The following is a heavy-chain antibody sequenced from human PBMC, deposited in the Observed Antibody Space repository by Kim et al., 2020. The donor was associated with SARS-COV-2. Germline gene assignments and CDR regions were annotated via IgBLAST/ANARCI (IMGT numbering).Heavy chain of an antibody. J-gene: IGHJ4*02. CDR1: GFTFSGSA. D-gene: IGHD6-13*01. V-gene: IGHV3-73*01. CDR2: IRSKANSYAT. CDR3: TRLSYDGARSQLVRDY. Sequence: GGSLRLSCAASGFTFSGSAMHWVRQASGKGLEWVGRIRSKANSYATAYAASVKGRFTISRDDSKNTAYLQMNSLKTEDTAVYYCTRLSYDGARSQLVRDYWGQGALVTVSS.